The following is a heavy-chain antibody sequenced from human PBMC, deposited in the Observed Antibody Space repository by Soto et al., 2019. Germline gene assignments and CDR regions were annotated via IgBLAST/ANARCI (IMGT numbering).Heavy chain of an antibody. V-gene: IGHV4-31*03. J-gene: IGHJ4*02. CDR2: ISYSGST. CDR3: ACTERYNWNFHY. Sequence: QVQLQESGPGLVKPSQTLSLTCTVSGGSISSGGYYWSWIRQHPGKGLEWIGYISYSGSTYYNPSLKSRVTISVDTSKNQFSLKMSSVTAADTAVYYCACTERYNWNFHYWGQGTLVTVSS. CDR1: GGSISSGGYY. D-gene: IGHD1-1*01.